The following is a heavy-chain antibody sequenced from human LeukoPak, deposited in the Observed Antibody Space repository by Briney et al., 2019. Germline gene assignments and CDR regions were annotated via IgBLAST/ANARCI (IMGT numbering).Heavy chain of an antibody. Sequence: GGSLRLSCAASGFTFSGSAMHWVRQAPGKGLEWVGRIKSKTDGGTTDYAAPVKGRFTISRDDSKNTLYLQMNSLKTEDTAVYYCTSSGWGLYYFDYWGQGTLVTVSS. J-gene: IGHJ4*02. CDR2: IKSKTDGGTT. V-gene: IGHV3-15*01. D-gene: IGHD6-19*01. CDR3: TSSGWGLYYFDY. CDR1: GFTFSGSA.